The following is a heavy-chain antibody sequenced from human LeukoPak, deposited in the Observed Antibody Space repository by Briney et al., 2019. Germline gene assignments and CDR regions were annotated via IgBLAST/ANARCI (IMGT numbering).Heavy chain of an antibody. CDR1: GFPFNSYW. Sequence: GGSLRLSCAASGFPFNSYWMSWVRQAPGRGLEWVANIKEDGSEKFYVDSVKGRFTISRDNSKNTLYLEMNSLRAEDTAVDYCSKNAPIAAAGTYYYYMDVWGKGTTVTVSS. D-gene: IGHD6-13*01. CDR3: SKNAPIAAAGTYYYYMDV. J-gene: IGHJ6*03. V-gene: IGHV3-7*01. CDR2: IKEDGSEK.